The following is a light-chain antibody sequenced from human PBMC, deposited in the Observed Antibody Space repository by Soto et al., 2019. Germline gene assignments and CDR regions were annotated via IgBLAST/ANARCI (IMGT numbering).Light chain of an antibody. CDR1: QSISSW. J-gene: IGKJ4*01. CDR3: QQYGSSVLT. Sequence: DIQMTQSPSTLSASVGDRVTITCRASQSISSWLAWYQQKPGKAPKLLIYKASSLESGVPSRFSGSGSGTEFTLTISSLQPDDFAVYYCQQYGSSVLTFGGGTKVDIK. CDR2: KAS. V-gene: IGKV1-5*03.